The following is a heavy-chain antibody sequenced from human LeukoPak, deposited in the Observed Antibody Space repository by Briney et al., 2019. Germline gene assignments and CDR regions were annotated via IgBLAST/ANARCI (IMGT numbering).Heavy chain of an antibody. Sequence: PGRSLRLSCAASGFTFSSHAMQWVRQAPGKGLEWVAAIAHDGSNKYHADSVKGRFTISRDNSKTTLYMQMNSLKTEDTAVYYCTTDGHCSGGSCQSYWGQGTLVTVSS. CDR3: TTDGHCSGGSCQSY. J-gene: IGHJ4*02. CDR2: IAHDGSNK. V-gene: IGHV3-30*04. CDR1: GFTFSSHA. D-gene: IGHD2-15*01.